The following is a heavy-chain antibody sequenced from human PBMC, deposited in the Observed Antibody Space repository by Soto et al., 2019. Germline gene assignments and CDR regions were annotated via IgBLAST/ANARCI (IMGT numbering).Heavy chain of an antibody. CDR3: AGRTVASSWTLDV. CDR1: GFTFSIYA. D-gene: IGHD6-19*01. V-gene: IGHV3-23*01. CDR2: ISGSAGRT. J-gene: IGHJ3*01. Sequence: GGSLRLSCAASGFTFSIYAMSWVRHAPGKGLEWLSYISGSAGRTYYADSVRGRFTISRDTSRNTLYLQMNSLRAEDTAIYYCAGRTVASSWTLDVWGQGTVVTVSS.